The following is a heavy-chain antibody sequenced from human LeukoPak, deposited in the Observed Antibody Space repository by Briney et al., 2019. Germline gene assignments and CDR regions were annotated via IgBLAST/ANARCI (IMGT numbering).Heavy chain of an antibody. Sequence: GGSLRLSCAASGFTILSYPMNWVRQAPGRGLEWVSAIDNSGGSTYYADSMKGRFTISRDNSKSTLYLQMNSLRADDTAIYYCARVNTVTSNYDCWGQGTLVTVSS. J-gene: IGHJ4*02. CDR1: GFTILSYP. CDR3: ARVNTVTSNYDC. D-gene: IGHD4-17*01. CDR2: IDNSGGST. V-gene: IGHV3-23*01.